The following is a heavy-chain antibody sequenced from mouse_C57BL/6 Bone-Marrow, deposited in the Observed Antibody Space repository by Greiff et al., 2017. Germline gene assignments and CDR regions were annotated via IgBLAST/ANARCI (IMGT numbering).Heavy chain of an antibody. CDR1: GFNFTRYW. J-gene: IGHJ3*01. V-gene: IGHV1-53*01. CDR2: INPTNGGT. CDR3: ARGWFAY. Sequence: VQLQQPGTELVKPGASVKLSCTASGFNFTRYWMPWVKQRPGPGLEWIGNINPTNGGTNYNEKFTRKATLTVDKSSSTAYMQLSSLTSEDSAVYYCARGWFAYWGQGTLVTVSA.